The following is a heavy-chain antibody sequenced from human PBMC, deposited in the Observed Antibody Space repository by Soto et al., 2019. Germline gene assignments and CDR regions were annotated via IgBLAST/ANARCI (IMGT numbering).Heavy chain of an antibody. Sequence: SDTLSLTCTVSCPSISSLYWSWLRPPPGKGLEWIGYIYYSGSTNYNPSLKSRVTISVDTSKNQFSLKLSSVTAADTAVYYCARGSGRYSNYGSSPMDVWGKGTTVTVSS. CDR3: ARGSGRYSNYGSSPMDV. CDR1: CPSISSLY. J-gene: IGHJ6*03. D-gene: IGHD4-4*01. V-gene: IGHV4-59*11. CDR2: IYYSGST.